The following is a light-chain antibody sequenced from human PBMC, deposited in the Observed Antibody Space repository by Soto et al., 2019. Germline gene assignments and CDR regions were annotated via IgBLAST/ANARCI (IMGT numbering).Light chain of an antibody. CDR1: QSFNCN. CDR2: GAS. CDR3: QQYGTWWT. J-gene: IGKJ1*01. Sequence: EIVRTKSPATLYVSPGERATLAGMAIQSFNCNLACYQQKPGHAPRLLIYGASTRATGIPARFSGSGSGTEFTLTISSLQSEDFATYYCQQYGTWWTFGQGTKLEIK. V-gene: IGKV3-15*01.